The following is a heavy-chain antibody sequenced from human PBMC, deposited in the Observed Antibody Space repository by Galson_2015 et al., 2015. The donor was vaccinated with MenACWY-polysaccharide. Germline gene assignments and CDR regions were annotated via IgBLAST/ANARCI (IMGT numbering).Heavy chain of an antibody. Sequence: SLRLSCAASGFSFSSYTLNWVRQAPGKGLEWVSSISYSSNSIYYADSVKGRFTISRDNAGNSLYLLMNNLRAEDMAVYYCGRVSGHFYYYDSGDLKQGPSDMWGRGTMVTVSS. D-gene: IGHD3-16*01. CDR2: ISYSSNSI. J-gene: IGHJ3*02. CDR1: GFSFSSYT. CDR3: GRVSGHFYYYDSGDLKQGPSDM. V-gene: IGHV3-21*01.